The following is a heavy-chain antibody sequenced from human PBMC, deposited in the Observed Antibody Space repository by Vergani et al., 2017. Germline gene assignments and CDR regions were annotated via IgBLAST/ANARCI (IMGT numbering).Heavy chain of an antibody. CDR3: ARGVVAATFNSYYYYGMDV. J-gene: IGHJ6*02. D-gene: IGHD2-15*01. CDR2: ISSSSSYI. Sequence: EVQLVESGGGLVKPGGSLRLSCAASGFTFSSYSMNWVRQAPGKGLEWVSSISSSSSYIYYADSVKGRFTISRDNAKNSLYLQMNSLRAEDTAVYYCARGVVAATFNSYYYYGMDVWGQGTTVTVSS. V-gene: IGHV3-21*04. CDR1: GFTFSSYS.